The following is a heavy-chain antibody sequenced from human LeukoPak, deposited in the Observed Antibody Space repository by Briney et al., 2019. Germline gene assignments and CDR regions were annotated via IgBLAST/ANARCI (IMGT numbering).Heavy chain of an antibody. CDR3: ARTANLYRSSTSCYSDYYYYYMDV. D-gene: IGHD2-2*01. J-gene: IGHJ6*03. CDR2: IYYSGST. Sequence: SETLSLTCTVSGGSISSYYWSWIRQPPGKGLEWIGYIYYSGSTNYNPSLKSRVTISVDTSKNQFSLKLSSVTAADTAVYYCARTANLYRSSTSCYSDYYYYYMDVWGKGTTVTVS. V-gene: IGHV4-59*01. CDR1: GGSISSYY.